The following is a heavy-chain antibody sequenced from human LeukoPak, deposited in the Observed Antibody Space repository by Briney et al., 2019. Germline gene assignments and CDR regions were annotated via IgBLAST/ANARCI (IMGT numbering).Heavy chain of an antibody. CDR2: ISAYNGST. CDR3: ARDPPGGYSCGSDYFDY. V-gene: IGHV1-18*01. CDR1: GYTFTSYG. Sequence: GASVKVSCKASGYTFTSYGISWVRQAPGQGLEWMGWISAYNGSTNYAQKLQGRVTMTADTSTSTAYMELRSLRSDDTAVYYCARDPPGGYSCGSDYFDYWGQGTLVTVSS. D-gene: IGHD5-18*01. J-gene: IGHJ4*02.